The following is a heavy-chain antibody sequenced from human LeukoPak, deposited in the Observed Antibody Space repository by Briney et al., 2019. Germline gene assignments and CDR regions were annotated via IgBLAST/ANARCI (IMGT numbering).Heavy chain of an antibody. CDR2: INSDGSST. J-gene: IGHJ4*02. CDR3: ARDRSANSRVYYFDY. V-gene: IGHV3-74*01. Sequence: GGSLRLSCAASGFTFSRYWMHWVRQVPGKGLLWVSRINSDGSSTTYADSVEGRFTISRDNAKNTLYLQMNSLRAEDTAVYYCARDRSANSRVYYFDYWGQGTLVTVSS. CDR1: GFTFSRYW. D-gene: IGHD4/OR15-4a*01.